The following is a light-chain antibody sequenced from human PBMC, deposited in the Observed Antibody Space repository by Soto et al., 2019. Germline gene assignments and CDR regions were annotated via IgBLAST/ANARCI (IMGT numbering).Light chain of an antibody. CDR2: DVS. V-gene: IGLV2-11*01. CDR3: CSYAGSPYV. Sequence: QSAPTQPRSVSGSPGQSVTISCTGTSSDVGEYDYVSWYQQHPGKAPKLMIFDVSERPSGVLDRFSGSKTGNTASLTISGLQAEDEADYYCCSYAGSPYVFGTGTKLTVL. CDR1: SSDVGEYDY. J-gene: IGLJ1*01.